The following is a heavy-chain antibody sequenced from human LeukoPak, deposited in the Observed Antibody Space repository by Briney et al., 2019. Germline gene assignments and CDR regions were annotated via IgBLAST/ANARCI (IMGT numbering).Heavy chain of an antibody. J-gene: IGHJ4*02. CDR2: ISSSGSTI. CDR1: GFTFSSYE. V-gene: IGHV3-48*03. CDR3: ARPAYDILTGYLDYFDY. D-gene: IGHD3-9*01. Sequence: GGSLRLSCAASGFTFSSYEMNWVRQAPGKGLEWVSYISSSGSTIYYADSVKGRFTISRDNAKNSLYLQMNSLRAEDTAVYYCARPAYDILTGYLDYFDYWGQGTLVTVSS.